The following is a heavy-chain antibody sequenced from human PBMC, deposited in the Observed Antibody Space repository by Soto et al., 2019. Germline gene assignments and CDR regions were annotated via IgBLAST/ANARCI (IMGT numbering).Heavy chain of an antibody. V-gene: IGHV1-2*02. CDR2: IHPNSGVT. J-gene: IGHJ4*02. D-gene: IGHD3-3*01. CDR1: GYIFTDYY. CDR3: ARDSHLEWLSYFDY. Sequence: ASVKVSCKASGYIFTDYYMHWVRQSPGQGLEWMGWIHPNSGVTKFPQKFQGRVIMTRDTSISTVYMELSRLTSDDTAIYYCARDSHLEWLSYFDYWGQGTLVTVS.